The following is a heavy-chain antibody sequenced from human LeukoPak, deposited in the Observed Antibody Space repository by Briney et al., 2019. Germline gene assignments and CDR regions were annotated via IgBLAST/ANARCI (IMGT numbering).Heavy chain of an antibody. D-gene: IGHD3-22*01. CDR2: IYSGGST. CDR3: ARVLYDVLFAMIVTGGYFDY. Sequence: GGSLRLSCAASGFTVSSNYMSWVRQAPGKGLEWVSVIYSGGSTYYADSVKGRFTISRDNSKNTLYLQMNSLRAEDTAVYYCARVLYDVLFAMIVTGGYFDYWGQGTLVTVSS. V-gene: IGHV3-66*01. CDR1: GFTVSSNY. J-gene: IGHJ4*02.